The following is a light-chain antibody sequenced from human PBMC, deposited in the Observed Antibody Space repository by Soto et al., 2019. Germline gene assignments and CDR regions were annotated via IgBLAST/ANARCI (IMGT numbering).Light chain of an antibody. CDR3: QQYNNWPPIT. Sequence: EIMMTQSPATLSVSPGERATLSCRASQSVSNNLAWYQQKPGQAPRLLLYYASTRSTGIPARLSGSGSWTEFTLTISSLLSEDVALYYCQQYNNWPPITFGQGTRLEIK. V-gene: IGKV3-15*01. J-gene: IGKJ5*01. CDR2: YAS. CDR1: QSVSNN.